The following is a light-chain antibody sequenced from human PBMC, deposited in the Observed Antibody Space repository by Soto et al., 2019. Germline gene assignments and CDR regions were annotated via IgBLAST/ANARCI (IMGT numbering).Light chain of an antibody. CDR3: HQFATTRS. V-gene: IGKV3-20*01. J-gene: IGKJ1*01. CDR2: GAS. Sequence: EIMLTQSPATMNLSPGERATLSCRASQSVSSYLAWYQQKPGQAPRLLIYGASSRAAGIPDRFSGSGSGTDFTLTISSLEPEDFAVYYCHQFATTRSFGQGTKV. CDR1: QSVSSY.